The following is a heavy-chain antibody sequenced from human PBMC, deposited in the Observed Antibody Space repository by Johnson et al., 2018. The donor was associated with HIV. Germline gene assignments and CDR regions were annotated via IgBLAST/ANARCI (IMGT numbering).Heavy chain of an antibody. D-gene: IGHD3-16*02. V-gene: IGHV3-20*04. CDR1: GFTFDDYG. CDR3: AREWGMVTFGGVIPRNAFDI. J-gene: IGHJ3*02. CDR2: IKWNGGST. Sequence: VQLVESGGGVVRPGGSLRLSCAASGFTFDDYGMNWVRQVPGKGLEWVSGIKWNGGSTGYADSVKGRFTIYRDNAKNSLYLQMGSLRAKDTAVYYCAREWGMVTFGGVIPRNAFDIWGQGTMVTVSS.